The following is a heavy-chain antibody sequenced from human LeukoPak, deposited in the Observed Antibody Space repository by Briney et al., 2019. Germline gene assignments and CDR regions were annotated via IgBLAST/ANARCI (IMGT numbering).Heavy chain of an antibody. D-gene: IGHD3-22*01. CDR1: GYTFTSYG. J-gene: IGHJ4*02. CDR3: ARSSGYYHYFDY. Sequence: ASVKVSCKASGYTFTSYGISWVRQAPGQGLEWMGWISAYNGNTNYTQKLQGRVTMTTNTSTSTAYMVLRSLRSDDTAVYYCARSSGYYHYFDYRGQGTLVTVSS. V-gene: IGHV1-18*01. CDR2: ISAYNGNT.